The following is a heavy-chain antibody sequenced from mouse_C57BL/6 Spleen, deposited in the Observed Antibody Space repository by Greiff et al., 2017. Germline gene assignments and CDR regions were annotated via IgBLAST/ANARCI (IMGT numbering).Heavy chain of an antibody. CDR3: ARWVDYGSSSRYFDV. V-gene: IGHV1-81*01. CDR2: IYPRSGNT. J-gene: IGHJ1*03. Sequence: QVQLQQSGAELARPGASVKLSCKASGYTFTSYGLSWVKQRTGQGLEWIGEIYPRSGNTYYNEKFKGKATLTADKSSSTAYMELRSLTSEDSAVYFCARWVDYGSSSRYFDVWGTGTTVTVSS. CDR1: GYTFTSYG. D-gene: IGHD1-1*01.